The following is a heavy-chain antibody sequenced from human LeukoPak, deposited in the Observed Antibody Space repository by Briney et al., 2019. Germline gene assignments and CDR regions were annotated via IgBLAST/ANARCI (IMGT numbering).Heavy chain of an antibody. Sequence: SETLSLTCAVYGGSLSGYYWRWIRQPPGKGLEWSGEINHSGSTNYNSSLKSRVTISVDTSKNEFSLKLSSVTAADTAVYYCAREVTMVRGVIKFSAFDYWGQGTLVTVSS. D-gene: IGHD3-10*01. CDR2: INHSGST. CDR3: AREVTMVRGVIKFSAFDY. J-gene: IGHJ4*02. CDR1: GGSLSGYY. V-gene: IGHV4-34*01.